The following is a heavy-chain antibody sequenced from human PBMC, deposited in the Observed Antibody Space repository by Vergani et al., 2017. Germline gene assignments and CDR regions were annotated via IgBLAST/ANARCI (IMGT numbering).Heavy chain of an antibody. CDR1: GGFISSYY. D-gene: IGHD4-23*01. CDR3: AGGFYGGNACFDY. CDR2: IYYSGST. V-gene: IGHV4-59*01. Sequence: QVQLQESGPGLVKPSETLSLTCTVSGGFISSYYWSWIRQPPGKGLEWIGYIYYSGSTNYNPSLKSRVTISVDTSKHKFSLKLSSVTAADTAVYYCAGGFYGGNACFDYWGQGTLVTVSS. J-gene: IGHJ4*02.